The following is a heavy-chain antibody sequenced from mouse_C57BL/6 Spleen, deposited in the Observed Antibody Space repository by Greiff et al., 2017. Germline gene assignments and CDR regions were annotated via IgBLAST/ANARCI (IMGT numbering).Heavy chain of an antibody. V-gene: IGHV1-50*01. D-gene: IGHD1-1*01. CDR2: IDPSDSYT. CDR3: ARYGSSYGFAY. J-gene: IGHJ3*01. CDR1: GYTFTSYW. Sequence: VQLQQPGAELVKPGASVKLSCKASGYTFTSYWMQWVKQRPGQGLEWFGEIDPSDSYTNYNQKFKGKATLTVDTSSSTAYMQLSSLTSEDSAVYYCARYGSSYGFAYWGQGTLVTVSA.